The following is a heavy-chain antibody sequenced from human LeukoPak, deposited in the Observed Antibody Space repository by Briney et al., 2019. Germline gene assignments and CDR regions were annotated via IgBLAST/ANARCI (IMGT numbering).Heavy chain of an antibody. CDR2: ISYDGSNK. CDR3: ARDPGYSSSSFFDY. V-gene: IGHV3-30-3*01. J-gene: IGHJ4*02. CDR1: GFTFSSYA. Sequence: PGRSLRLSCAASGFTFSSYAMHWVRQAPGKGLEWVAVISYDGSNKYYADSVKGRFTISRDNSKNTLYLQMNSLRAEDTAVYHCARDPGYSSSSFFDYWGQGTLVTVSS. D-gene: IGHD6-6*01.